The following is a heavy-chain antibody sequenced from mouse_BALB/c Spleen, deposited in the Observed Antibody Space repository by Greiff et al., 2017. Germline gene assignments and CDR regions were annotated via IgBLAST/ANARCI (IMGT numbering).Heavy chain of an antibody. CDR2: IYPGNGDT. V-gene: IGHV1-12*01. CDR1: GYTFTSYN. CDR3: ARGGGNWDYYAMDY. J-gene: IGHJ4*01. D-gene: IGHD2-1*01. Sequence: LQQPGAELVKPGASVKMSCKASGYTFTSYNMHWVKQTPGQGLEWIGAIYPGNGDTSYNQKFKGKATLTADKSSSTAYMQLSSLTSEDSAVYYCARGGGNWDYYAMDYGGQGTSVTVSS.